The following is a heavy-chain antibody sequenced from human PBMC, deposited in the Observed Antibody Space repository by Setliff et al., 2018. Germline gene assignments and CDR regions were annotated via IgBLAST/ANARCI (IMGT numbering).Heavy chain of an antibody. CDR1: GGTFSSYA. D-gene: IGHD3-9*01. V-gene: IGHV1-69*10. CDR3: ARDPSPRYDILTGYAPMGAFDI. Sequence: SVKVSCKASGGTFSSYAISWVRQAPGQGLEWMGGIIPILGIANYAQKFQGRVTITADESTSTAYMELSSLRSEDTAVYYCARDPSPRYDILTGYAPMGAFDIWGQGTMVT. CDR2: IIPILGIA. J-gene: IGHJ3*02.